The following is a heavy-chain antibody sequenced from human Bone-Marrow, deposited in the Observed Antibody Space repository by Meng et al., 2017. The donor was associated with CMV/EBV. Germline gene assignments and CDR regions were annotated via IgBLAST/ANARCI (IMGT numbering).Heavy chain of an antibody. V-gene: IGHV1-2*02. Sequence: QVQLVEDGAEMKTPGASVKGSCQTSGFTISDNDPRGVRQAPRQVLEWMGWLNYNNEATNSARKFQGRVSMTRDTSISTDNMELNRLMSDVTAVYYCVRSSGWSLFDYWGQGNLVTVSS. CDR1: GFTISDND. J-gene: IGHJ4*02. D-gene: IGHD6-19*01. CDR3: VRSSGWSLFDY. CDR2: LNYNNEAT.